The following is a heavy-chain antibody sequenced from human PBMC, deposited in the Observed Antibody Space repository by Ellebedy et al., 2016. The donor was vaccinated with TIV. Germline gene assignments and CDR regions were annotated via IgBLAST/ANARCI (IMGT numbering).Heavy chain of an antibody. J-gene: IGHJ6*02. V-gene: IGHV3-11*01. CDR2: ISSRGSSTI. D-gene: IGHD6-13*01. Sequence: PGGSLRLSCAASGFTFSDHYMRWIRQAPGKGLEWVSYISSRGSSTIYYTDSVKGRFTTSRDNAKNSLYLQMNSLRAEDTAVYYCARVQYSSSWYVNYGMDVWGQGTTVTVSS. CDR1: GFTFSDHY. CDR3: ARVQYSSSWYVNYGMDV.